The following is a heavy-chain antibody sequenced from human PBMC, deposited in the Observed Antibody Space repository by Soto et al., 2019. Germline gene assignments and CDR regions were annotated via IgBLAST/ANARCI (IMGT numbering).Heavy chain of an antibody. CDR1: GGSISSYY. Sequence: SETLSLTCIISGGSISSYYWTWTRQPPGKGLEWIGCVYNGATTSYNPSLKSRVTISVDTSKNQFSLKLTSVTAADTAMYYCARDDSERPATYWGQGTLVTVS. CDR2: VYNGATT. J-gene: IGHJ4*02. D-gene: IGHD3-10*01. V-gene: IGHV4-59*01. CDR3: ARDDSERPATY.